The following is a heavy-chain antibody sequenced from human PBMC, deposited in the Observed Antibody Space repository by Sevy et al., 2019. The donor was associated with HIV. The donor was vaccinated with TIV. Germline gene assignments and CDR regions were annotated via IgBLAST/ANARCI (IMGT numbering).Heavy chain of an antibody. D-gene: IGHD3-16*01. CDR1: GGSFSNSD. CDR3: AGVAGAKEGYDYVGSSFIDH. CDR2: IIPRFGTA. V-gene: IGHV1-69*13. J-gene: IGHJ4*02. Sequence: ASVKVSCKVSGGSFSNSDVIWVRQAPGQGLEWMGRIIPRFGTANYAQRFQGRVTITADESTRTVFMELSRLRSENTVLIYCAGVAGAKEGYDYVGSSFIDHWGQGTLVTVSS.